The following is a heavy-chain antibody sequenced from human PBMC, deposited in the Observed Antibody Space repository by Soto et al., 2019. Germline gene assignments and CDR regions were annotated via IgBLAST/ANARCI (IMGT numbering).Heavy chain of an antibody. D-gene: IGHD3-22*01. CDR3: ARYLDTSAYYFFDY. V-gene: IGHV1-2*02. CDR2: INPNNGDT. J-gene: IGHJ4*02. CDR1: GYTFTGLN. Sequence: ASVKVSCKASGYTFTGLNMHWVRQAPGQGFEWMGWINPNNGDTKYAQKFQGRVTLTTDTSISTAYMELSSLRSDDTAVYYCARYLDTSAYYFFDYWGQGTVVTASS.